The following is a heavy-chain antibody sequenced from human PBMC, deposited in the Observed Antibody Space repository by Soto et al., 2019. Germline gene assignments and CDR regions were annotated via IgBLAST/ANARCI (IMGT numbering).Heavy chain of an antibody. CDR3: ARGPSIAVAGTRNWFDP. CDR1: GDSVSSNSAA. D-gene: IGHD6-19*01. Sequence: LSLTCAISGDSVSSNSAAWNWIRQSPSRGLEWLVRTYYRSKWYNDYAVSVKSRITINPDTSKNQFSLQLNSVTPEDTAVYYCARGPSIAVAGTRNWFDPWGQGTLVTVSS. J-gene: IGHJ5*02. V-gene: IGHV6-1*01. CDR2: TYYRSKWYN.